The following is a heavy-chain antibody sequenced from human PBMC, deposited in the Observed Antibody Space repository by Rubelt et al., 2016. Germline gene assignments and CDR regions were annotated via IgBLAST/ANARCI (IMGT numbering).Heavy chain of an antibody. CDR1: GFTFSSYA. V-gene: IGHV3-23*04. D-gene: IGHD1-26*01. J-gene: IGHJ4*02. CDR3: AKVGGGRVGAFDY. CDR2: ISGSGGST. Sequence: VQLVESGGGVVQPGGSLRLSCAASGFTFSSYAMSWVRQAPGKGLEWVSAISGSGGSTYYADSVKGRFTLASDNAKNTLDLQMNSRRAEDTAVYYCAKVGGGRVGAFDYWGQGTLVTVSS.